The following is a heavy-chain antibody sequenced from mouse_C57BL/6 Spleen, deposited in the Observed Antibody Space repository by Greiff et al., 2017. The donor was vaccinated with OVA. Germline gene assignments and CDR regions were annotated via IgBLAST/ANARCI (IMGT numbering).Heavy chain of an antibody. J-gene: IGHJ2*01. CDR2: ISSGGSYT. Sequence: EVKLMESGGDLVKPGGSLKLSCAASGFTFSSYGMSWVRQTPDKRLEWVATISSGGSYTYYPDSVKGRFTISRDNAKNTLYLQMSSLKSEDTAMYYCARTTVVAFYYLDYWGQGTTLTVSS. CDR1: GFTFSSYG. D-gene: IGHD1-1*01. V-gene: IGHV5-6*01. CDR3: ARTTVVAFYYLDY.